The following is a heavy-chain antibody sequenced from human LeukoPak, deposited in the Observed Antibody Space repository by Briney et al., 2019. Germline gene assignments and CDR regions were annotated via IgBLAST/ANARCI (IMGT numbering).Heavy chain of an antibody. Sequence: PSQTLSLTCTVSGGSISSGSYYWSWIRQPAGKGLEWIGRIYTSGSINYNPSLKSRVTISVDTSKNQFSLKLSSVTAADTAVYYCAREGYYDFWSGYRSAAFDIWGQGTMVTVSS. CDR2: IYTSGSI. J-gene: IGHJ3*02. CDR3: AREGYYDFWSGYRSAAFDI. D-gene: IGHD3-3*01. CDR1: GGSISSGSYY. V-gene: IGHV4-61*02.